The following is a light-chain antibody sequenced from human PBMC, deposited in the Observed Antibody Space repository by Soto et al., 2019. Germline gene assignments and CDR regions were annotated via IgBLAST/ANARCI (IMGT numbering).Light chain of an antibody. CDR3: SKTWQWEQPRVRV. Sequence: QLVLTQPPSASASLGASVTLTCTLSSGYINYKVDWYQQRPGKDPRFVMRVGTGGIVGSKGDGIPDRFSVLGSGLNRYLTIKNIQEEDESKTWQWEQPRVRVFGGGTKLTVL. CDR2: VGTGGIVG. CDR1: SGYINYK. V-gene: IGLV9-49*01. J-gene: IGLJ2*01.